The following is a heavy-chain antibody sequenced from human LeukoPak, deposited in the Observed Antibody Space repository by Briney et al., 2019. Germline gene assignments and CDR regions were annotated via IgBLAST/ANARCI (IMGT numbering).Heavy chain of an antibody. CDR3: ARRGIAAAGALYTYYSYYYMDV. CDR2: ISWNAGST. CDR1: GFSFDDYA. J-gene: IGHJ6*03. V-gene: IGHV3-20*04. D-gene: IGHD6-13*01. Sequence: GGSLRLSCAASGFSFDDYAMSWVRQTPGKGLEWVSAISWNAGSTGYADSVTGRFTISRDNAKNSLYLQINNLRAEDTAVYYCARRGIAAAGALYTYYSYYYMDVWAKGPRSPSP.